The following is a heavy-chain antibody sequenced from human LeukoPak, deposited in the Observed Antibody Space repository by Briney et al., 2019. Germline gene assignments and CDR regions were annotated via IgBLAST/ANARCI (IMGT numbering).Heavy chain of an antibody. CDR2: IYYSGST. CDR1: GGSISSCY. J-gene: IGHJ4*02. D-gene: IGHD6-6*01. V-gene: IGHV4-59*01. Sequence: SETLSLTCTVSGGSISSCYWSWIRQPPGKGLEWIGYIYYSGSTNYNPSLKSRVTISVDTSKNQFSLKLSSVTAADTAVYYCAREYSSSSGDYFDYWGQGTLVTVSS. CDR3: AREYSSSSGDYFDY.